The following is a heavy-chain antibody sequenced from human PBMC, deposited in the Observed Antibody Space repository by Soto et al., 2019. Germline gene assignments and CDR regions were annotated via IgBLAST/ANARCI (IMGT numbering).Heavy chain of an antibody. CDR1: GFSFSSYA. V-gene: IGHV3-23*01. CDR3: AKALDRRHNYDFWRGPLGPDAFDI. D-gene: IGHD3-3*01. CDR2: ISGSGGST. Sequence: GGSLGLSCAASGFSFSSYAMSWVLQAPGKGLEWVSAISGSGGSTYYADSVKGRFSISRDNSKNTLYLQMNSLRAEDTAVYYCAKALDRRHNYDFWRGPLGPDAFDIWGQAQMVTVS. J-gene: IGHJ3*02.